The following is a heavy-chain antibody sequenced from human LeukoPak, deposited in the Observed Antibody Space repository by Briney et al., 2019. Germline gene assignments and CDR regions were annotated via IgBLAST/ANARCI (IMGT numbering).Heavy chain of an antibody. CDR2: IYYSGST. CDR3: ARDGEGRYGDPYFDY. J-gene: IGHJ4*02. D-gene: IGHD4-17*01. CDR1: GGSISSYY. V-gene: IGHV4-59*01. Sequence: SETLSLTCTVSGGSISSYYWSWIRQPPGKGLEWLGYIYYSGSTNYNPSLKSRVTISVDTSKNQFSLKLSSVTAADTAVYYCARDGEGRYGDPYFDYWGQGTLVTVSS.